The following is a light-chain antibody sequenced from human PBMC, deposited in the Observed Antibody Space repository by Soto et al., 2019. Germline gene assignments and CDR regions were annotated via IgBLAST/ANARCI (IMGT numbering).Light chain of an antibody. V-gene: IGLV7-46*01. CDR1: TGAVTSGNF. CDR2: ETS. Sequence: QAVVTQEPSLSVSPGGTVTLTCASSTGAVTSGNFPYWFQQKPGQAPRTLIYETSNKHSWTPARFSGSPLGGKAALTLSGARREDEAEYSCFPSFGGPRVFGGGTKLP. CDR3: FPSFGGPRV. J-gene: IGLJ3*02.